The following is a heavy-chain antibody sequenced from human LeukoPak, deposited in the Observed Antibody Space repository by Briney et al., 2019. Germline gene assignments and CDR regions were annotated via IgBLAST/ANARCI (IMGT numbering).Heavy chain of an antibody. V-gene: IGHV4-31*03. CDR1: GGSISSGGYY. CDR3: AGKTGYSSSWYYYYYGMDV. J-gene: IGHJ6*02. D-gene: IGHD6-13*01. Sequence: PPETLSLTCTVSGGSISSGGYYWSWIRQHPGKGLEWIGYIYYSGSTYYNPSLKSRVTISVDTSKNQFSLKLSSVTAADTAVYYCAGKTGYSSSWYYYYYGMDVWGQGTTVTVSS. CDR2: IYYSGST.